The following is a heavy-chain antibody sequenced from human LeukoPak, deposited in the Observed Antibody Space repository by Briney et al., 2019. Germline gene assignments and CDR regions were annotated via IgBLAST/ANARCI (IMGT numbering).Heavy chain of an antibody. CDR1: GGTFSSYA. J-gene: IGHJ4*02. CDR2: IIPIFGTA. V-gene: IGHV1-69*05. Sequence: ASVKVSCKASGGTFSSYAISWVRQAPGQGLEWMGGIIPIFGTANYAQKFQGRVTITTDESTSTAYMELRSLRSDDTAVYYCARDLRITMVRGVIGYWGQGTLVTVSS. D-gene: IGHD3-10*01. CDR3: ARDLRITMVRGVIGY.